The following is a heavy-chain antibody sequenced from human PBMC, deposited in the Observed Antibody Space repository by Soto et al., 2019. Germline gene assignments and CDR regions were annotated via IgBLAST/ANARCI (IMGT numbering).Heavy chain of an antibody. CDR3: ARDKITGLFDY. CDR2: INHSGST. J-gene: IGHJ4*02. CDR1: GGSFSGYY. Sequence: QVQLQQWGAGLLKPSETLFLTCAVYGGSFSGYYWTWIRQPPGTGLEWIGEINHSGSTNYNPSLKSRVTISVDTSKNQFSLKLTSVTAADTAVYSCARDKITGLFDYWGQGTLVTVSS. D-gene: IGHD2-8*02. V-gene: IGHV4-34*01.